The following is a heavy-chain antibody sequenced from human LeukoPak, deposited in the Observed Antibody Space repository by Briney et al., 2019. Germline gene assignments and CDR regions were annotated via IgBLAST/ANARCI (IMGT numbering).Heavy chain of an antibody. J-gene: IGHJ5*02. CDR3: ARKDDVEGWFDP. CDR1: GFTFSSYS. D-gene: IGHD1-1*01. CDR2: MSSSSSYI. V-gene: IGHV3-21*01. Sequence: PGGSLRLSCAASGFTFSSYSMNWVRQAPGKGLEWVSSMSSSSSYIYYADSVKGRFTISRDNAKNSLYLQMNSLRAEDTAVYYCARKDDVEGWFDPWGQGTLVTVSS.